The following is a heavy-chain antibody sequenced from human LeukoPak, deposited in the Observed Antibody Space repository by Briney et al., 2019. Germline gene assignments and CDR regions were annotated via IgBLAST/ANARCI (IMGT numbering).Heavy chain of an antibody. CDR3: ARDPPTVTRPREPFDY. CDR2: IYSGGST. CDR1: GFTVSSNY. J-gene: IGHJ4*02. Sequence: GGSLRLSCAASGFTVSSNYMSWVRQAPGKGLEWVSVIYSGGSTYYADSVKGRFTISRDNSKNTLYLQMNSLRAEDTAVYYCARDPPTVTRPREPFDYWGQGTLVTVSS. V-gene: IGHV3-66*01. D-gene: IGHD4-17*01.